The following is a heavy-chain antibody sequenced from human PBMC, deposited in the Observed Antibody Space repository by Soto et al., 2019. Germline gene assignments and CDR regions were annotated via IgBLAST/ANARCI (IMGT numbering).Heavy chain of an antibody. D-gene: IGHD2-8*01. Sequence: GGSLRLSCAASGFTFSSYWMHWVRQAPGKGLVWVSRINSDGSSTSYADSVKGRFTISRDNAKNTLYLQLNSQRAEDTAVDVCARVGEIRMGALDAFDNWGQGTMVTVSS. CDR3: ARVGEIRMGALDAFDN. CDR1: GFTFSSYW. J-gene: IGHJ3*02. CDR2: INSDGSST. V-gene: IGHV3-74*01.